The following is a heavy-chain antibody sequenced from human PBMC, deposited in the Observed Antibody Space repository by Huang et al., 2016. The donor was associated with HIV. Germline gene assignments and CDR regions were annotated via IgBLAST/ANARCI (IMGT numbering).Heavy chain of an antibody. CDR1: GGSISSSFYY. D-gene: IGHD3-3*01. V-gene: IGHV4-39*01. CDR2: MYYSGST. J-gene: IGHJ4*02. Sequence: QVQLQESGRGLVKPSETLSLTCTVSGGSISSSFYYCGWIRQSPWKGLEWIGSMYYSGSTYFNPSLKRRVTISAETSNSQFSRKLTSVTAADSAVYYCVRHRPNYDFWSGYYPYFDDWGQGTLVTVSS. CDR3: VRHRPNYDFWSGYYPYFDD.